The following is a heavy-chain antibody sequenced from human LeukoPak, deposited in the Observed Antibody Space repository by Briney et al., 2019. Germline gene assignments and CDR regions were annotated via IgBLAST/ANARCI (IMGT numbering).Heavy chain of an antibody. Sequence: GGSLRLSCAASGFTFSSYSMNWARQAPGKGLEWVSSISSSSSYIYYADSVKGRFTISRDNAKNSLYLQMNSLRAEDTAVYYCARGVVATIGSWGQGTLVTVSS. CDR2: ISSSSSYI. CDR1: GFTFSSYS. J-gene: IGHJ4*02. CDR3: ARGVVATIGS. D-gene: IGHD5-12*01. V-gene: IGHV3-21*01.